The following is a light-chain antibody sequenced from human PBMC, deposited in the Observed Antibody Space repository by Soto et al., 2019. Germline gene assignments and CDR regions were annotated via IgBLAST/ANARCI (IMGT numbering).Light chain of an antibody. CDR3: KQYHTYWWT. J-gene: IGKJ1*01. Sequence: IQLTQSPSYIATSVCNSVNITCRASQTISSWLAWYQQKPGKAPKLLIYKASTLKSGVPSRFSGSGSGTEFTLTINSLQPDDSATYYCKQYHTYWWTFGQGTKVDIK. V-gene: IGKV1-5*03. CDR2: KAS. CDR1: QTISSW.